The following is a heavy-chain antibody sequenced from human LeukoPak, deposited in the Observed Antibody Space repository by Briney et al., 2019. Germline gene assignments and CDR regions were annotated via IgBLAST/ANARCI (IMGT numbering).Heavy chain of an antibody. D-gene: IGHD3-22*01. CDR3: ARDPVIENYYDSSGYSFFDY. V-gene: IGHV3-30-3*01. CDR1: GFSFSSYA. CDR2: ISYDGSSK. J-gene: IGHJ4*02. Sequence: GSLRLSCVASGFSFSSYAMHWVRQAPGKGLEWVAVISYDGSSKYYADSVKGRFIISRDNSKNTMYLQMNSLRVEDTAVYYCARDPVIENYYDSSGYSFFDYWGQGTLVTVSS.